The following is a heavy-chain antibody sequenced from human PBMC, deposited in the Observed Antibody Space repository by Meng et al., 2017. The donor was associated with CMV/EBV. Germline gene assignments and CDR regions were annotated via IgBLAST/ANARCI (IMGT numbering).Heavy chain of an antibody. Sequence: GGSLRLSCAASGFTFSSYSMNWVRQAPGKGLEWVSSISSSNSYIYYADSVKGRSTISRDNAKNSLYLQMNSLRAEDTAVYYCARAVAGNFDYWGQGTLVTVSS. D-gene: IGHD6-19*01. CDR3: ARAVAGNFDY. J-gene: IGHJ4*02. CDR2: ISSSNSYI. V-gene: IGHV3-21*01. CDR1: GFTFSSYS.